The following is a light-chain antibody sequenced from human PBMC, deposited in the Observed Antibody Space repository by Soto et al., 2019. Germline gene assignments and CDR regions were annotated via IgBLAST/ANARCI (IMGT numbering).Light chain of an antibody. CDR2: AAS. Sequence: ITQSPATLPVPPGERATLCCRASQGISSWLAWYQQKPGKAPKLLFYAASSLQSGVPSRFSGSGSGTDFTLTISSLQPEDFATYYCQQSYSTPPITFGQGTRLEI. CDR1: QGISSW. CDR3: QQSYSTPPIT. V-gene: IGKV1-39*01. J-gene: IGKJ5*01.